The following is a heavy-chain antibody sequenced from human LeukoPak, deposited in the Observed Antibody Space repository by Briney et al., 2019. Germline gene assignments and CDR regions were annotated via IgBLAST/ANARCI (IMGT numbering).Heavy chain of an antibody. J-gene: IGHJ5*02. D-gene: IGHD3-9*01. CDR3: ARDGATLTGYYKPVGNWLDP. CDR2: IIPIFGTA. CDR1: GGTFSSYA. V-gene: IGHV1-69*05. Sequence: SVKVSCKASGGTFSSYAISWVRQAPGQGLEWMGRIIPIFGTANYAQKFQGRVTITTDESTSTAYMELSSLRSEDTAVYYCARDGATLTGYYKPVGNWLDPWGQGTLVTVSS.